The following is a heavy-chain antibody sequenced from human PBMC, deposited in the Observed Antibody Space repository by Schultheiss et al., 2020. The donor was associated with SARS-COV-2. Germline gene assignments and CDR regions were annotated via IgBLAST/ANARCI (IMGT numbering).Heavy chain of an antibody. CDR3: ARVDCGQQLVQFDAFDI. J-gene: IGHJ3*02. CDR1: GGTFSSYA. Sequence: SVKVSCKASGGTFSSYAISWVRQAPGQGLEWMGRIIPILGIANYAQKFQGRVTMTRDTSISTAYMELSRLRSDDTAVYYCARVDCGQQLVQFDAFDIWGQGTMVTVSS. D-gene: IGHD6-13*01. CDR2: IIPILGIA. V-gene: IGHV1-69*04.